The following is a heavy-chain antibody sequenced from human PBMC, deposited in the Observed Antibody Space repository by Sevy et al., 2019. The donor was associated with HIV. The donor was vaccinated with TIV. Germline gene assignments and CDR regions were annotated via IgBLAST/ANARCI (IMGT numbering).Heavy chain of an antibody. V-gene: IGHV3-30*04. D-gene: IGHD3-22*01. CDR1: GFTFSTYA. J-gene: IGHJ4*02. CDR3: AGHYYDSTGYYVPLDH. Sequence: GGSLRLSCAASGFTFSTYAMYWVRQAPGKGLEWVAVISDAGNNKDYADSVKGRFTVSRDNSKNTLYLQMNSLRADDTAVYYCAGHYYDSTGYYVPLDHWGQGTLVTVSS. CDR2: ISDAGNNK.